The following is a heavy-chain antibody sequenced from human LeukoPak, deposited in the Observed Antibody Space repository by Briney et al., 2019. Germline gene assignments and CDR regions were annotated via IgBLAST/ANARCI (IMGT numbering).Heavy chain of an antibody. CDR2: IYYSGST. D-gene: IGHD3-22*01. J-gene: IGHJ3*02. CDR3: ARDQYYYDSSGYYYDAFDI. CDR1: GGSISSYY. V-gene: IGHV4-59*01. Sequence: PSETLSLTCTVSGGSISSYYWSWIRQPPGKGLGWIGYIYYSGSTNYNPSLKSRVTISVDTSKNQFSLKLSSVTAADTAVYYCARDQYYYDSSGYYYDAFDIWGQGTMVTVSS.